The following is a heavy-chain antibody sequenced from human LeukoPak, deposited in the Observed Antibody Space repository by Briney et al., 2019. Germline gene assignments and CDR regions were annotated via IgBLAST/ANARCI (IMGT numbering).Heavy chain of an antibody. V-gene: IGHV3-21*04. Sequence: PGGSLRLSCAASGFTFSSYSMNWVRQAPGKGLEWVSSISSSSSYIYYADSVKGRFTISRDNYKNTLYLQMNSLRAEDTAVYYCAKLTMIVAVMDAFDMWGQGTMVTVSS. D-gene: IGHD3-22*01. CDR2: ISSSSSYI. J-gene: IGHJ3*02. CDR1: GFTFSSYS. CDR3: AKLTMIVAVMDAFDM.